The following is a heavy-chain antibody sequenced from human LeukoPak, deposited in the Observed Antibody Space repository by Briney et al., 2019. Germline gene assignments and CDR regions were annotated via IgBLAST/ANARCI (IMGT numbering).Heavy chain of an antibody. Sequence: SETLSLTCTVSGGSISSYYWSWIRQPPGKGLEWIGYIYYSGSTNYNPSLKSRVTMSVDTSKDQLSLNLSSVTAADTAVYYCARGPQRGAVAGTWNYWGQGTLVTVSS. CDR1: GGSISSYY. CDR3: ARGPQRGAVAGTWNY. D-gene: IGHD6-19*01. V-gene: IGHV4-59*12. CDR2: IYYSGST. J-gene: IGHJ4*02.